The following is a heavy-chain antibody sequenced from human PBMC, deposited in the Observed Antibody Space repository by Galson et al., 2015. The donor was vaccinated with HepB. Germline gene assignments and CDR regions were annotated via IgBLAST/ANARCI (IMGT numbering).Heavy chain of an antibody. Sequence: ETLSLTCTVSGGSISSSSYYWGWIRQPPGKGLEWIGSIYYSGSTYYNPSLKSRVTISVDTSKNQFSLKLSSVTAADTAVYYCARRGKYYYDSSGYLDYWGQGTLVTVSS. CDR1: GGSISSSSYY. J-gene: IGHJ4*02. V-gene: IGHV4-39*01. CDR2: IYYSGST. D-gene: IGHD3-22*01. CDR3: ARRGKYYYDSSGYLDY.